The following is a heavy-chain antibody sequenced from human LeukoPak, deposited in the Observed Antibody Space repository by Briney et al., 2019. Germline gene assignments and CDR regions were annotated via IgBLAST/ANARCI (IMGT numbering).Heavy chain of an antibody. D-gene: IGHD2-21*02. Sequence: PGGSLRLSCAASGFTFSSYAMSWVRQAPGKGLEWVSSISSSSSYIYYADSVRGRFTISRDNAKNSLYLQMNSLRAEDTAVYYCARVLSIVVVTGIWDAFDIWGQGTMVTVSS. CDR2: ISSSSSYI. J-gene: IGHJ3*02. V-gene: IGHV3-21*01. CDR3: ARVLSIVVVTGIWDAFDI. CDR1: GFTFSSYA.